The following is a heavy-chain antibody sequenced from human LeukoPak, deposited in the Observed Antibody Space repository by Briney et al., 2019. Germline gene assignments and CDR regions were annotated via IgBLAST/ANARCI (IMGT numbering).Heavy chain of an antibody. CDR2: MNPNTGNA. CDR1: GGTFSSYA. V-gene: IGHV1-8*02. D-gene: IGHD3-22*01. Sequence: ASVKVSCKASGGTFSSYAISWVRQATGQGLEWMGWMNPNTGNAGYPRKFQSRVTMTRNTSMSTAYMELSSLTSEDTAVYYCARGVRRARTEDYESSGYFPADYWGQGTLVTVSS. CDR3: ARGVRRARTEDYESSGYFPADY. J-gene: IGHJ4*02.